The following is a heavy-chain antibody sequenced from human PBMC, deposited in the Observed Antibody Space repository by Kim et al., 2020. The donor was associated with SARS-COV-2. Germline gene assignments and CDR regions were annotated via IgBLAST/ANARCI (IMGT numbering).Heavy chain of an antibody. Sequence: GGSLRLSCAASGFTFSSYGMHWVRQAPGKGLEWVAVIWYDGSNKYYADSVKGRFTISRDNSKNTLYLQMNSLRAEDMAVYYCAREGGLPAAVLGYYYGMNVWGQGTPVTVSS. CDR2: IWYDGSNK. J-gene: IGHJ6*02. V-gene: IGHV3-33*01. CDR1: GFTFSSYG. CDR3: AREGGLPAAVLGYYYGMNV. D-gene: IGHD3-16*01.